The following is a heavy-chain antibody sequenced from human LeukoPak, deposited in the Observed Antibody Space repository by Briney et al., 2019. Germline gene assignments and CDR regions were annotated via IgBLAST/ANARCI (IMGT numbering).Heavy chain of an antibody. D-gene: IGHD3-22*01. J-gene: IGHJ4*02. Sequence: SETLSLTCTVSGGSISSGDYYWSWIRQPPGKDLEWIGYIYYSGSTYYNPSLKSRVTISVDTSKNQFSLKLSSVTAADTAVYYCAREGGGYYDSSGDYWGQGTLVTVSS. CDR3: AREGGGYYDSSGDY. CDR1: GGSISSGDYY. V-gene: IGHV4-30-4*08. CDR2: IYYSGST.